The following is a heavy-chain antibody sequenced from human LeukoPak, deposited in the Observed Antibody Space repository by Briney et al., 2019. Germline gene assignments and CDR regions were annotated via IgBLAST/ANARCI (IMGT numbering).Heavy chain of an antibody. CDR2: INHSGST. J-gene: IGHJ5*02. CDR3: ARGVSRYYDFWSGHTPSYNWFDP. D-gene: IGHD3-3*01. CDR1: GGSFSGYY. Sequence: PSETLSLTCAVYGGSFSGYYWSWIRQPPGKGLEWIGEINHSGSTNYNPSLKSRVTISVDTSKNQFSLKLSSVTAADTAVYYCARGVSRYYDFWSGHTPSYNWFDPWGQGTLVTVSS. V-gene: IGHV4-34*01.